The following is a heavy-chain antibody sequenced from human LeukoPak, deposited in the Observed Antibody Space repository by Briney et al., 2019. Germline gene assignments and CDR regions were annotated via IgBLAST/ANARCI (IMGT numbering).Heavy chain of an antibody. CDR2: IYYSGST. J-gene: IGHJ6*02. CDR1: GGSISSYY. D-gene: IGHD2-15*01. CDR3: ARRQRYCIGVSCYSAYGMDV. Sequence: SETLSLTCTVSGGSISSYYWSWIRQPPGKGLEWIGYIYYSGSTNYNPSLKSRVTISVDTSKNQSSLKLSSVTAADTAVYYCARRQRYCIGVSCYSAYGMDVWGQGTTVNVSS. V-gene: IGHV4-59*08.